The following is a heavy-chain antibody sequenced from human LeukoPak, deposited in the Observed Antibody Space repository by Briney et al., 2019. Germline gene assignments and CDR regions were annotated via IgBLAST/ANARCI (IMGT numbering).Heavy chain of an antibody. CDR3: ARGGGYGQDFDY. Sequence: GGSLRLSCEVSGVTFNDAWMSWVRQAPGKGLEWVSVLYSGGSIYYADSVKGRFTISRDNSKNTLYLQMNSLRAEDTAVYYCARGGGYGQDFDYWGQGTLVTVS. CDR2: LYSGGSI. CDR1: GVTFNDAW. V-gene: IGHV3-53*01. D-gene: IGHD5-12*01. J-gene: IGHJ4*02.